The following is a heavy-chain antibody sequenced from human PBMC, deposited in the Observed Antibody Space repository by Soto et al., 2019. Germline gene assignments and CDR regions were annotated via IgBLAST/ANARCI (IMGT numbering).Heavy chain of an antibody. CDR2: INHSGST. J-gene: IGHJ4*02. D-gene: IGHD3-22*01. CDR1: GGSFSGYY. Sequence: SETLSLTCAVYGGSFSGYYWSWIRQPPGKGLEWIGEINHSGSTNYNPSLKSRVTISVDTSKNQFSLKLSSVTAADTAVYYCARGRGYYDSSGYYPYYFDYWGQGTLVTVSS. V-gene: IGHV4-34*01. CDR3: ARGRGYYDSSGYYPYYFDY.